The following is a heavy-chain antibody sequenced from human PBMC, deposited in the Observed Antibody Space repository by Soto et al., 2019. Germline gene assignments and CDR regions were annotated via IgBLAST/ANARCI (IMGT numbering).Heavy chain of an antibody. CDR1: SDSMNSGGYY. Sequence: SETLSLTCSVSSDSMNSGGYYWSWIRQHPGKGLEWIGYIYSNGNTYYNPSLKSRVTLSVDTSKNQFSLNLASVTAADTAVYYCASRGGSSFGYYYYPMDVWGQGTMVTVSS. CDR3: ASRGGSSFGYYYYPMDV. J-gene: IGHJ6*02. D-gene: IGHD6-6*01. CDR2: IYSNGNT. V-gene: IGHV4-31*03.